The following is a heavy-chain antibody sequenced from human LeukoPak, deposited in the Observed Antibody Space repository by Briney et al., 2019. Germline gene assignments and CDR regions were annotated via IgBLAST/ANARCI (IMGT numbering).Heavy chain of an antibody. J-gene: IGHJ4*02. Sequence: SETLSLTCTVSGYSISSDYYWGWIRQPPGKGLEWIGSIYYSGNTYYNASLKSQVSISIDTSKNQFSLRLTSVTAADTAVYYCARQTGSGLFILPGGQGTLVTVSS. CDR2: IYYSGNT. D-gene: IGHD3/OR15-3a*01. CDR1: GYSISSDYY. CDR3: ARQTGSGLFILP. V-gene: IGHV4-38-2*02.